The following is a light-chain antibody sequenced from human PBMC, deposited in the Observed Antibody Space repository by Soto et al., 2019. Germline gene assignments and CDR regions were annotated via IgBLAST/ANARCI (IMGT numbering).Light chain of an antibody. V-gene: IGKV1D-13*01. CDR1: QGISRA. CDR2: TTS. Sequence: AIQLTQSPSSLAAAVGDRVTITCRASQGISRALSWYQQKPGNAPKLLIYTTSNLLSGVPSRFSASGSDTEFTLTVSSLQPEDFETYYCQQHYNYPLTFGGGTKVEIK. J-gene: IGKJ4*01. CDR3: QQHYNYPLT.